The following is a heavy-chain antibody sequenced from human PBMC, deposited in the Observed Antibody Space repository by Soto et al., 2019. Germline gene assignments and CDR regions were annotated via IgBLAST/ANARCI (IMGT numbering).Heavy chain of an antibody. J-gene: IGHJ3*02. CDR3: ARHLTYCRGGSCYQTDAFDI. D-gene: IGHD2-15*01. V-gene: IGHV4-34*01. Sequence: SETLSLTCAVYGGSFSGYYRSWIRQPPGKGLEWIGEINHSGSTNYNPSLKSRVTISVDTSKNQFSLKLSSVTAADTAVYYCARHLTYCRGGSCYQTDAFDIWGQGSMVTVSS. CDR2: INHSGST. CDR1: GGSFSGYY.